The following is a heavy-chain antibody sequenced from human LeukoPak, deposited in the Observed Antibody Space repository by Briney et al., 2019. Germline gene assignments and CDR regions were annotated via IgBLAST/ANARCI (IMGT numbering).Heavy chain of an antibody. CDR3: AKDGRHGSSWCDFGY. Sequence: GGSLRLSCAASGFTVSSYYMSWVRQAPGKGLEWVSVIYSGGSTYYTDSVKGRFTISRDNSKNTLYLQMNSLRAEDTAVYYCAKDGRHGSSWCDFGYWGQGTLVTVSS. D-gene: IGHD6-13*01. V-gene: IGHV3-53*01. J-gene: IGHJ4*02. CDR2: IYSGGST. CDR1: GFTVSSYY.